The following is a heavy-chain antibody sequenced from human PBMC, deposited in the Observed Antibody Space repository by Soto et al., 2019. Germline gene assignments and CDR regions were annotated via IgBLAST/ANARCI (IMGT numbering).Heavy chain of an antibody. Sequence: SVGSLRLSCAASGFTCSSYSMNWVRQAQGKGLEWVSYISSSSSTIYYADSVKGRFTISRGNAKNSLYLQMNSLRAEDTAVYYCARIPVGDFWSVTWFDPWGQGTLVTVSS. CDR2: ISSSSSTI. CDR3: ARIPVGDFWSVTWFDP. V-gene: IGHV3-48*01. D-gene: IGHD3-3*01. J-gene: IGHJ5*02. CDR1: GFTCSSYS.